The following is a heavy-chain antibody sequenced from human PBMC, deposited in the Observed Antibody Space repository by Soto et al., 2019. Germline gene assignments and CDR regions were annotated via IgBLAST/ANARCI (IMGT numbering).Heavy chain of an antibody. V-gene: IGHV3-21*05. CDR2: ITGSGSYT. D-gene: IGHD2-8*01. CDR1: GFTFSSYG. J-gene: IGHJ4*02. CDR3: ARENGKIDY. Sequence: GGSLRLSCAASGFTFSSYGMHWVRQAPGKGLEWVSYITGSGSYTNYAESVKGRFTISRDNAKNSLYLQMNSLRAEDTAVYYCARENGKIDYWGQGTLVTVSS.